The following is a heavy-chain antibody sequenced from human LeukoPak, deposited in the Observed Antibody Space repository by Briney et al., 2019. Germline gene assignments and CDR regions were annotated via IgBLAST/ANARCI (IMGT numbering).Heavy chain of an antibody. J-gene: IGHJ4*02. CDR2: ISSSGVDT. V-gene: IGHV3-23*01. Sequence: GGSLRLSCAASGFTFSTYAMCWVRQAPGKGLEWVSAISSSGVDTYYADSVKGRFTISRDNSKNTLYLQMNSLRAEDTAIFYCARRGVGRPSSFDNWGQGTLVTVSS. CDR1: GFTFSTYA. CDR3: ARRGVGRPSSFDN. D-gene: IGHD1-26*01.